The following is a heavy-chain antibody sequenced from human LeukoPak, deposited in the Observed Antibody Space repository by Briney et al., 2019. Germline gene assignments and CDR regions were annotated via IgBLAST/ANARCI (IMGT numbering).Heavy chain of an antibody. D-gene: IGHD3-22*01. V-gene: IGHV1-46*01. J-gene: IGHJ4*02. Sequence: GASVKVSCKASGYTFTGYHMHWVRQAPGQGLEWMGIINPSGGSTSYAQKFQGRVTMTRDTSTSTVYMELSSLRSEDTAVYYCARVWDYDSSGYRGGMGYWGQGTLVTVSS. CDR1: GYTFTGYH. CDR2: INPSGGST. CDR3: ARVWDYDSSGYRGGMGY.